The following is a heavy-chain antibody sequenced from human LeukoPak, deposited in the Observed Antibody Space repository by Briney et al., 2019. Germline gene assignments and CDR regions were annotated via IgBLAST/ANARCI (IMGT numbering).Heavy chain of an antibody. J-gene: IGHJ4*02. V-gene: IGHV3-48*02. D-gene: IGHD3-22*01. CDR3: AREDYYDSSGCSDFDY. CDR2: ISSSSSTI. CDR1: GFTFSSYS. Sequence: GGSLRLSCAASGFTFSSYSMNWVRQAPGKGLEWVSYISSSSSTIYYADSVKGRFTISRDNAKNSLYLQMNSLRDEDTAVYYCAREDYYDSSGCSDFDYWGQGTLVTVSS.